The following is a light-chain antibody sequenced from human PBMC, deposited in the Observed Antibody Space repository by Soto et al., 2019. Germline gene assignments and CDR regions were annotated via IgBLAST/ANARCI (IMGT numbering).Light chain of an antibody. CDR3: LQHNFYPPT. CDR1: QGIHKY. V-gene: IGKV1-17*03. CDR2: GAS. Sequence: DIQMTQSPSAMSASVGDRVTITCRASQGIHKYLAWFQQKPGKVPKRLIYGASNLQSGVPSRFSGSGSGTEFTHTISSLQPEDFATYYCLQHNFYPPTFGQGKRLE. J-gene: IGKJ5*01.